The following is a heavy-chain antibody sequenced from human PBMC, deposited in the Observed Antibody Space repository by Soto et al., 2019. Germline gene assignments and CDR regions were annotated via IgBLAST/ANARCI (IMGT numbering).Heavy chain of an antibody. CDR2: IRNKANNYAT. D-gene: IGHD3-10*01. CDR3: TREKSNYNILTSFYFDN. Sequence: EVQLVQSGGGLVQPGGSLRLSCAASGFTFSDYYMDWVRRAPGKGLEWVGRIRNKANNYATEYAASLKGRVTFSRDDSENSLDLQMNSLETEDTAVYWCTREKSNYNILTSFYFDNWVQGTLVTVSS. V-gene: IGHV3-72*01. J-gene: IGHJ4*02. CDR1: GFTFSDYY.